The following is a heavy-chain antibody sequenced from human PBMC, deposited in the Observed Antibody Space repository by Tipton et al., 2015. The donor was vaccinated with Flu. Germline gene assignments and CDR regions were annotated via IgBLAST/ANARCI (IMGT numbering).Heavy chain of an antibody. CDR1: GGSISSSSYY. V-gene: IGHV4-39*07. CDR3: ARVGVVTPFDY. D-gene: IGHD4-23*01. Sequence: TLSLTCTVSGGSISSSSYYWGWIRQPPGKGLEWIGSIYHSGSTYYNPSLKSRVTISVDTAKNQFSLELSSVTAADSAVYYCARVGVVTPFDYWGQGALVTVSS. CDR2: IYHSGST. J-gene: IGHJ4*02.